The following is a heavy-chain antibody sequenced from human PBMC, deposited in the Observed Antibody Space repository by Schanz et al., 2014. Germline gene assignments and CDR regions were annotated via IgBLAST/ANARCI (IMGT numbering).Heavy chain of an antibody. CDR2: INTNTANP. CDR1: GGTFGRYT. J-gene: IGHJ4*02. Sequence: QVQLVQSGAEVKKPGSSVNVSCEASGGTFGRYTISWLRQAPGQGLEWMGRINTNTANPTYAQGFTGRFVYTLDASVTTAYLEISSLKAEDTAVYYCARGYSGYSHFDYWGQGALVTVSS. D-gene: IGHD5-12*01. CDR3: ARGYSGYSHFDY. V-gene: IGHV7-4-1*02.